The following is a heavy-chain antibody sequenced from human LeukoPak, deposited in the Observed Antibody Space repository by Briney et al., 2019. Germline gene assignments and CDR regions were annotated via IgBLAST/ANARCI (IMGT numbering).Heavy chain of an antibody. Sequence: VSVKVSCKASGYTFTSYGISWVRQAPGQGLEWMGWISAYNGNTNYAQKLQGRVTMTTDTSTSTAYMELRSLRSDDTAVYYCARFEERDSYDSSGYYWAPYFDYWGQGTLVTVSS. CDR2: ISAYNGNT. CDR3: ARFEERDSYDSSGYYWAPYFDY. D-gene: IGHD3-22*01. V-gene: IGHV1-18*01. CDR1: GYTFTSYG. J-gene: IGHJ4*02.